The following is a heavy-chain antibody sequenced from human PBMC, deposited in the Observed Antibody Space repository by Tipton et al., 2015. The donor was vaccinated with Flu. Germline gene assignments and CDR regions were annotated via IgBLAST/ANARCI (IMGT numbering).Heavy chain of an antibody. V-gene: IGHV3-48*03. Sequence: AASGFTFSSYEMNWVRQAPGKGLEWVSFISGSGSTLYYADSVKGRFTISRDNARNSLYLQMNSLRAEDTSVYYCARPGVEAARCWFDTWGQGVLVTVSS. D-gene: IGHD6-13*01. J-gene: IGHJ5*02. CDR3: ARPGVEAARCWFDT. CDR2: ISGSGSTL. CDR1: GFTFSSYE.